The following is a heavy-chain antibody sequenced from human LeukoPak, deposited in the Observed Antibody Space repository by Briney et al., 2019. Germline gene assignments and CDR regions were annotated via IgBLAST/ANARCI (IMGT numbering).Heavy chain of an antibody. V-gene: IGHV4-34*01. CDR1: GGSFSGYY. CDR2: INHSGST. Sequence: SETLSLTCAVYGGSFSGYYWSWIRQSPGKGLEWIGEINHSGSTNYNPSLKSRVTISVDTSKNQFSLKLSSVTAADTAVYYCARHAMIYYYDSRDHRNYFDYWGQGTLVTVSS. CDR3: ARHAMIYYYDSRDHRNYFDY. D-gene: IGHD3-22*01. J-gene: IGHJ4*02.